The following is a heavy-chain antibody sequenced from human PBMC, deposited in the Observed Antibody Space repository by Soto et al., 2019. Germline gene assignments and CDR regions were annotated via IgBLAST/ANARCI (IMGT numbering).Heavy chain of an antibody. CDR2: IYYSGST. D-gene: IGHD3-3*01. J-gene: IGHJ6*02. Sequence: SETLSLTCTVSGGSISSYYWSWIRQPPGKGLEWIGYIYYSGSTNYNPSLKSRVTISVDTSKNQFSLKLSSVTAADTAVYYCARYGGGSSARTIFGAGAYYYYGMDVWGQGTTVTVSS. CDR1: GGSISSYY. CDR3: ARYGGGSSARTIFGAGAYYYYGMDV. V-gene: IGHV4-59*01.